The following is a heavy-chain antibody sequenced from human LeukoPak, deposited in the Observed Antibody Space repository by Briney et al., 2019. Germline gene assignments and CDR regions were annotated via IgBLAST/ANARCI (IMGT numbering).Heavy chain of an antibody. J-gene: IGHJ2*01. CDR3: ARDPDLTYYDILTGPNWYFDL. Sequence: SGGSLRLSCAASGFTFSSYSMNWVRQAPGKGLEWVSSISSSSSYIYYADSVKGRFTISRDNAKNSLYLQMNSLRAEDTAVYYCARDPDLTYYDILTGPNWYFDLWGRGTLVTVSS. D-gene: IGHD3-9*01. V-gene: IGHV3-21*01. CDR2: ISSSSSYI. CDR1: GFTFSSYS.